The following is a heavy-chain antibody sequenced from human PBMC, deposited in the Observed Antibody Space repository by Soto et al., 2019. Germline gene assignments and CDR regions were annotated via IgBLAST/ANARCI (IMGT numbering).Heavy chain of an antibody. V-gene: IGHV1-18*01. CDR2: ISAHNGNT. Sequence: QVHLVQSGAEVKKPGASVKVSCKGSGYTFTSYGITWVRQAPGQGLEWMGWISAHNGNTDYAQKLQGRVTVTRDTSSSTAYMELRSLSSDDTAVYYWARGRYGDYWGQGAGVTVSS. J-gene: IGHJ4*02. CDR1: GYTFTSYG. D-gene: IGHD1-1*01. CDR3: ARGRYGDY.